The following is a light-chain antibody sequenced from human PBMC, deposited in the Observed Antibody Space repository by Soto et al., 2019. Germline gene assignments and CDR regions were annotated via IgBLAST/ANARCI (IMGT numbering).Light chain of an antibody. J-gene: IGKJ4*01. CDR2: DAS. CDR1: QSVSSY. V-gene: IGKV3-11*01. Sequence: EIVLTQSPATLSLSPGERATLSCRASQSVSSYLVWYQQKPGQAPRLLISDASSRATGIPARFSGSGSGADFTLTISSLEPEDFAVYYWQQRANWPLTFGGGTKVEIK. CDR3: QQRANWPLT.